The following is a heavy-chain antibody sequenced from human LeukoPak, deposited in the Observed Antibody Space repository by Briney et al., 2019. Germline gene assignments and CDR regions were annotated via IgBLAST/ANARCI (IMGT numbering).Heavy chain of an antibody. J-gene: IGHJ4*02. D-gene: IGHD1-14*01. CDR1: GFTFIGYF. Sequence: ASVKVSCKASGFTFIGYFMHWVRQAPGQGLEWMGRINPNVGGTIYAQKFQGRVTMTRDTSISTAYMELSGLRSDDTAVYYCARSFLPDDYWGQGTLVTVSS. V-gene: IGHV1-2*06. CDR3: ARSFLPDDY. CDR2: INPNVGGT.